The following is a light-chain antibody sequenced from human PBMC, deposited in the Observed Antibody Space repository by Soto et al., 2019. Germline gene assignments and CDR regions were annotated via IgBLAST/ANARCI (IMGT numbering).Light chain of an antibody. CDR1: GGSIASNH. CDR2: KND. J-gene: IGLJ2*01. CDR3: QSYDSNSVV. Sequence: NFMLTQPHSVSESPGKTVTISCTRSGGSIASNHVQWYHQRPGSAPTTVIYKNDQRPSGVPDRFSGSIDSSSNSASLTISGLKTEDEADFYCQSYDSNSVVFGGGTKLTVL. V-gene: IGLV6-57*04.